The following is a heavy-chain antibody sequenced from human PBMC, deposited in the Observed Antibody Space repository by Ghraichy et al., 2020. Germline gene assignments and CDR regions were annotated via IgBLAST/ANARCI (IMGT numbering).Heavy chain of an antibody. D-gene: IGHD4-17*01. CDR3: ATTVTTFSRSTLPNDY. Sequence: ASVKVSCKASGYTFTSYGISWVRQAPGQGLEWMGWISAYNGNTNYAQKLQGRVTMTTDTSTSTAYMELRSLRSDDTAVYYCATTVTTFSRSTLPNDYWGQGTLVTVSS. CDR1: GYTFTSYG. CDR2: ISAYNGNT. V-gene: IGHV1-18*01. J-gene: IGHJ4*02.